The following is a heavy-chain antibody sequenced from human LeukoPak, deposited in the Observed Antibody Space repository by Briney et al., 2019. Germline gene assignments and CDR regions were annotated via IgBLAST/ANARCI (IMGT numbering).Heavy chain of an antibody. Sequence: GGSLRLSCAASGFTVSSNYMSWVRQAPGKGRVGVSHINTDGSNTRYADSVKGRFTISRDNAKNSLYLQMNSLRAEDTALYYCAKVGSLWFGELEGFGPSKGSYYFDYWGQGTLVTVSS. CDR1: GFTVSSNY. CDR2: INTDGSNT. D-gene: IGHD3-10*01. CDR3: AKVGSLWFGELEGFGPSKGSYYFDY. V-gene: IGHV3-74*01. J-gene: IGHJ4*02.